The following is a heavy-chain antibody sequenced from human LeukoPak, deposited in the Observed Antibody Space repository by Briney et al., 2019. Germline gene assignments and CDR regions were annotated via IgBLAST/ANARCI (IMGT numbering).Heavy chain of an antibody. Sequence: GGSLRLSCAASGFTVSSNYMSWVRQAPGKGLEWVSVIYSGGSTYYADSVKGRFTISRDNAKNSLYLQMNSLRPDDTALYYCSTDPRLLIYWGHGTLVTVSS. V-gene: IGHV3-53*01. CDR3: STDPRLLIY. CDR1: GFTVSSNY. D-gene: IGHD2-8*01. J-gene: IGHJ4*01. CDR2: IYSGGST.